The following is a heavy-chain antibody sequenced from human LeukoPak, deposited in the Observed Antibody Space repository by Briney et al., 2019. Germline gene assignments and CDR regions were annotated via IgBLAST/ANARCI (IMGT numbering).Heavy chain of an antibody. J-gene: IGHJ3*02. V-gene: IGHV4-31*03. CDR1: GGSISSGGYY. D-gene: IGHD3-10*01. Sequence: SETLSLTCTVSGGSISSGGYYWSWIRQHPGKGLEWIGYIYYSGSTYYNPSLKSRVTISVDTSKNQFSLKLSSVTAADTAVYYCARQTPVLWFGELRGGTFDIWGQGTMVTVSS. CDR3: ARQTPVLWFGELRGGTFDI. CDR2: IYYSGST.